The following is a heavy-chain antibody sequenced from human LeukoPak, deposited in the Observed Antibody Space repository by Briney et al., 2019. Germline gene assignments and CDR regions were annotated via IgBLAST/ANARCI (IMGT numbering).Heavy chain of an antibody. Sequence: GASVKVSCKASGGTFSSYAISWVRQAPGQGLEWMGGIIPIFGTANYAQKFQGRVTITADESTSTAYMELSSLRSEDTAVYYCANGPVAGTYYYYYMDVWGKGTTVTISS. D-gene: IGHD6-19*01. J-gene: IGHJ6*03. CDR3: ANGPVAGTYYYYYMDV. CDR2: IIPIFGTA. CDR1: GGTFSSYA. V-gene: IGHV1-69*13.